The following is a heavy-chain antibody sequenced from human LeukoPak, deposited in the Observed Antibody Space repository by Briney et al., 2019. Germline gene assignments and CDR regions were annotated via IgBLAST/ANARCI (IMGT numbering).Heavy chain of an antibody. CDR2: IYHSGST. CDR3: ARVDSSGFDY. CDR1: GYSISSGYY. D-gene: IGHD3-22*01. Sequence: PSETLSLTCAVSGYSISSGYYWGWIRQPPGKGLEWIGSIYHSGSTYYNPSLKSRVTISVDTSKNQFSPKLSSVTAADTAVYYCARVDSSGFDYWGQGTLVTVSS. V-gene: IGHV4-38-2*01. J-gene: IGHJ4*02.